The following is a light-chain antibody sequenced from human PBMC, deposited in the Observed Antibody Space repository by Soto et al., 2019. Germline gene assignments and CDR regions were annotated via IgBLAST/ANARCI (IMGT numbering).Light chain of an antibody. CDR2: GVS. CDR1: SSDVGDYKY. Sequence: QSALTQPASVSGSPGQTITISCTGTSSDVGDYKYVSWYQHHPGKAPKLMIYGVSNRPSWVSNRFTGSKSGNTASLTISGLQAEDEGDYYCTSYTTTNTLLFGGGTKVTVL. V-gene: IGLV2-14*01. J-gene: IGLJ2*01. CDR3: TSYTTTNTLL.